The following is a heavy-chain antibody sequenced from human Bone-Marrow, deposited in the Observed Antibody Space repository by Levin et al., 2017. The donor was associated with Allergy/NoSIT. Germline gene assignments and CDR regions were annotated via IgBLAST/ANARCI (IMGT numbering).Heavy chain of an antibody. D-gene: IGHD3-10*01. CDR3: ARHSGFGELFVDY. V-gene: IGHV4-39*01. CDR1: GGSISSSSYY. J-gene: IGHJ4*02. CDR2: IYYSGST. Sequence: SQTLSLTCTVSGGSISSSSYYWGWIRQPPGKGLEWIGSIYYSGSTYYNPSLKSRVTISVDTSKNQFSLKLSSVTAADTAVYYCARHSGFGELFVDYWGQGTLVTVSS.